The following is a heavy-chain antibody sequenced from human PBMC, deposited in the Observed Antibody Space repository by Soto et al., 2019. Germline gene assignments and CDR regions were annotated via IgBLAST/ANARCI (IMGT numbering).Heavy chain of an antibody. V-gene: IGHV1-69*01. CDR3: ARDPSPDILTGYYANDAFDI. D-gene: IGHD3-9*01. Sequence: GGSLRLSCAASGFTFSSYAISWVRQAPGQGLEWMGGIIPIFGTANYAQKFQGRVTITADESTSTAYMELSSLRSEDTAVYYCARDPSPDILTGYYANDAFDIWGQGTMVTVSS. CDR2: IIPIFGTA. J-gene: IGHJ3*02. CDR1: GFTFSSYA.